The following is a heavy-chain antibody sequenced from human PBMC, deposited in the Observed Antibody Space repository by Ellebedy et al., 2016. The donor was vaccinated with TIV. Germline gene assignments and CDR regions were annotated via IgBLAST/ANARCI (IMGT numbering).Heavy chain of an antibody. D-gene: IGHD4-17*01. CDR1: RFSVSRQY. CDR2: IYSGGTT. Sequence: GGSLRLSCAASRFSVSRQYMSWVRQAPGKGLEWVSLIYSGGTTYYADSVKGRFTISRDNSKNTLYLQMNSLRAEDTALYYCASRTRGDYPYFDFWGQGTLVTVSS. CDR3: ASRTRGDYPYFDF. V-gene: IGHV3-53*01. J-gene: IGHJ4*02.